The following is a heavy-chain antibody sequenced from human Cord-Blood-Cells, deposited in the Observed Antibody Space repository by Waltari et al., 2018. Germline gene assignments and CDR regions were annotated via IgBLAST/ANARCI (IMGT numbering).Heavy chain of an antibody. CDR2: ISYEGSKK. J-gene: IGHJ5*02. CDR3: ARDGREWYGDYWFDP. V-gene: IGHV3-30-3*01. D-gene: IGHD4-17*01. CDR1: GFTFSSYA. Sequence: QVQLVESGGGVVQPGRSLRLSCAASGFTFSSYAMHWVRQAPGKGLEWVAVISYEGSKKYYADSGKGRFTISRDNSKNTLYLQMNSLRAEDTAVYYCARDGREWYGDYWFDPWGQGTLVTVSS.